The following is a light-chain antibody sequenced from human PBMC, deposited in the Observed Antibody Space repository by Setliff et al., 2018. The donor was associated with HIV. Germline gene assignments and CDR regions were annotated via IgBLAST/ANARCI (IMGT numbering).Light chain of an antibody. J-gene: IGLJ1*01. CDR2: EVG. CDR1: SSDVGLYNR. V-gene: IGLV2-18*02. CDR3: SSYTFSITVV. Sequence: QSALTQPPSVSGSPGQSVTISCTGTSSDVGLYNRVSWYQQAPGRAPKLILYEVGNRPSGVPDRFSGSKSGNTASLTISGLQAEDEAVYYCSSYTFSITVVFGSGTKVTVL.